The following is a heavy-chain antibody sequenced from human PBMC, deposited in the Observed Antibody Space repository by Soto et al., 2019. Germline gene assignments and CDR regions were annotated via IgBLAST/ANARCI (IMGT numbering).Heavy chain of an antibody. V-gene: IGHV4-30-4*08. CDR1: GVSISSGYYY. CDR3: TSFWLGEGGAIDV. CDR2: IYYSEST. Sequence: TLSLTCTVSGVSISSGYYYWSWIRQPPGKGLEGIRYIYYSESTYYNPSLKSRVTISVDTSKNQFSLKLSSVTAAATAVYYCTSFWLGEGGAIDVWGQGTMVTVSS. J-gene: IGHJ6*02. D-gene: IGHD3-10*01.